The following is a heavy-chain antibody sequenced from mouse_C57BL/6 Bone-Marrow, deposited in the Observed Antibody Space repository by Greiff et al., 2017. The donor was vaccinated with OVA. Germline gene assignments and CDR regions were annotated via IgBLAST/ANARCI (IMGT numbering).Heavy chain of an antibody. J-gene: IGHJ4*01. Sequence: QVQLQQPGAELVMPGASVKLSCKASGYTFTSYWMHWVKQRPGQGLEWIGEIDPSDSYTNYNQKFKGKSTLTVDKSYSTAYMQRSSLTSEDSAVYYCARDHYYGSSPLYAMDYWGQGTSVTVSS. V-gene: IGHV1-69*01. D-gene: IGHD1-1*01. CDR3: ARDHYYGSSPLYAMDY. CDR1: GYTFTSYW. CDR2: IDPSDSYT.